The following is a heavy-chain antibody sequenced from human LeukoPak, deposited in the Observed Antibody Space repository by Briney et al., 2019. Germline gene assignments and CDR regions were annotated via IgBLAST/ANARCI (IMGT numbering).Heavy chain of an antibody. J-gene: IGHJ4*02. D-gene: IGHD4-17*01. CDR2: IYWGNDT. Sequence: SGPTLVKPTQTLTLTCTFSGFSLTTSGVGGGWIRQPPGKALEWLALIYWGNDTLYNPSLRSRLTIAKDPSNNQVVLTMTNMDPVDTPTYSCAHYGDYRFLYYFDHWGQGTLVTVSS. CDR1: GFSLTTSGVG. V-gene: IGHV2-5*02. CDR3: AHYGDYRFLYYFDH.